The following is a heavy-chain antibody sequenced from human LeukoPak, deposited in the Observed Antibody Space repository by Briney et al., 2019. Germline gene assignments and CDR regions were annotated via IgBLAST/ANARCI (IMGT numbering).Heavy chain of an antibody. CDR1: GGSISTYY. D-gene: IGHD3-10*01. V-gene: IGHV4-59*01. J-gene: IGHJ5*02. CDR2: MYYSGST. Sequence: SETLSLTCTVSGGSISTYYWSWIRQPPGKGLECIGYMYYSGSTNYSPSLKSRVTISVDTSKNQFSLKLSSVTAADTAVYYCARDRAMVRGVTPNWFDPWGQGTLVTVSS. CDR3: ARDRAMVRGVTPNWFDP.